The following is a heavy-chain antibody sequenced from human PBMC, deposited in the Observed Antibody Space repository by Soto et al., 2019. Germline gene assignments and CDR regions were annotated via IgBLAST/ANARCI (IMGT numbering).Heavy chain of an antibody. CDR1: GFTFGDYA. CDR3: TRLAAASYYYYYGMDV. CDR2: IRSKAYGGTT. V-gene: IGHV3-49*04. Sequence: PGGSLRLSCTASGFTFGDYAMSCVRQAPGKGLEWVGFIRSKAYGGTTEYAASVKGRFTISRDDSKSIAYLQMNSLKTEDTAVYYCTRLAAASYYYYYGMDVWGQGTTVTVSS. J-gene: IGHJ6*02. D-gene: IGHD6-13*01.